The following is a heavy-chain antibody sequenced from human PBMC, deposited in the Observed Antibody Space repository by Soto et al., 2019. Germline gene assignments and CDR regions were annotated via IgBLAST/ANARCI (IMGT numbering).Heavy chain of an antibody. CDR3: ARQRTSLGTQAYFDV. CDR2: IYYIGST. Sequence: SETLFLTCTVTGDSISSRIYYWGWIRQPPGKGLEWIGSIYYIGSTYNNPSLRSRVSMSIYTSKDQFSLKLKSVTAADTALYFCARQRTSLGTQAYFDVWGQGAMIAVSS. J-gene: IGHJ4*02. D-gene: IGHD1-26*01. V-gene: IGHV4-39*01. CDR1: GDSISSRIYY.